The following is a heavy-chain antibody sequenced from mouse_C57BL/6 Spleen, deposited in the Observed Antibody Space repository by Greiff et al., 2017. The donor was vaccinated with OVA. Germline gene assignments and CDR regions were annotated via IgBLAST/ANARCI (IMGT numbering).Heavy chain of an antibody. CDR3: ARSFYYGNYVDAMDY. CDR1: GYAFSSSW. J-gene: IGHJ4*01. Sequence: VKLMESGPELVKPGASVKISCKASGYAFSSSWMNWVKQRPGKGLEWIGRIYPGDGDTNYNGKFKGKATLTADKSSSTAYMQLSSLTSEDSAVYFCARSFYYGNYVDAMDYWGQGTSVTVSS. D-gene: IGHD2-1*01. V-gene: IGHV1-82*01. CDR2: IYPGDGDT.